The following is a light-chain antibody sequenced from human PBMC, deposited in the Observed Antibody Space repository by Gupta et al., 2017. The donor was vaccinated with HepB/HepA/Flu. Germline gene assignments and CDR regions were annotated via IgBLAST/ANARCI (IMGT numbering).Light chain of an antibody. Sequence: IVLTQSQAPLSLSPGERATLSCRASQSVSSYLAWYKKQPGHAPRLLIYDASKRATGSADRFSGSGCGTECALTISILDLEDCAVYYCQQRSNGHREWFTFGHGTKVDIK. V-gene: IGKV3-11*01. CDR3: QQRSNGHREWFT. CDR1: QSVSSY. J-gene: IGKJ3*01. CDR2: DAS.